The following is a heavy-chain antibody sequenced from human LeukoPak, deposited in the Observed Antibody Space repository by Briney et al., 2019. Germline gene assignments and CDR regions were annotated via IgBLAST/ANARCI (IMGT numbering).Heavy chain of an antibody. Sequence: PSETLSLTCTVSGYSISSGYYWGWIRQPPGKGLEWIGSIYHSGSTNYNPSLKSRVTISVDTSKNQFSLKLSSVTAADTAVYYCARYGITMVRGVINNWFDPWGQGTLVTVSS. CDR2: IYHSGST. CDR1: GYSISSGYY. V-gene: IGHV4-38-2*02. D-gene: IGHD3-10*01. J-gene: IGHJ5*02. CDR3: ARYGITMVRGVINNWFDP.